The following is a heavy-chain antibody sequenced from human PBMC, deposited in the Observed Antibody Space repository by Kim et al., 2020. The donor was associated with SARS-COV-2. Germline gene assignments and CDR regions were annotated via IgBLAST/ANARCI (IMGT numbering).Heavy chain of an antibody. Sequence: SETLSLTCTVSGGSISSSSYYWGWIRQPPGMGLDWIGSIYYSGSTYYNPSLKSRVTISVDTSKNQLSLKLSSVTAADTAVYYCARVVGYSYGGIDYWGQGTLVTVSS. CDR2: IYYSGST. J-gene: IGHJ4*02. D-gene: IGHD5-18*01. V-gene: IGHV4-39*01. CDR1: GGSISSSSYY. CDR3: ARVVGYSYGGIDY.